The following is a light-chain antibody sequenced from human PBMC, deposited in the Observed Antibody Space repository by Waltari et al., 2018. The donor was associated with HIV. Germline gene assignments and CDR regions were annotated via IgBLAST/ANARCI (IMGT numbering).Light chain of an antibody. Sequence: SYELTQPPSVSVSPGQTASISCSGDKLGDKYACWYQQRPGQSPVLFIDQDNNRPSGIPERFSGSNSGNTATLTISGTQAMDEADYYCQAWDNSNVVFGGGTKLTVL. CDR3: QAWDNSNVV. CDR1: KLGDKY. CDR2: QDN. J-gene: IGLJ2*01. V-gene: IGLV3-1*01.